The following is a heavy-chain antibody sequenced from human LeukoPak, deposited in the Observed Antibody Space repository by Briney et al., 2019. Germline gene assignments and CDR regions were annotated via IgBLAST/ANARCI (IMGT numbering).Heavy chain of an antibody. CDR2: ISGSGGST. V-gene: IGHV3-23*01. D-gene: IGHD1/OR15-1a*01. J-gene: IGHJ6*03. Sequence: GGSLRLSCAASGFTFSSYAMSWVRQAPGKGLEWVSAISGSGGSTYYADSVKGRFTISRDNSKNTLYLQMNSLRAEDTAVYYCAKDLRVLANRGYYYYMDVWGKGTTVTVSS. CDR1: GFTFSSYA. CDR3: AKDLRVLANRGYYYYMDV.